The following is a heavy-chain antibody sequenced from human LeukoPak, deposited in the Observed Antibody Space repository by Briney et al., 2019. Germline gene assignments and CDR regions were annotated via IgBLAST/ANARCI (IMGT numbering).Heavy chain of an antibody. CDR3: AKDIAVAGRNAFDI. D-gene: IGHD6-19*01. V-gene: IGHV3-21*01. CDR2: ISSSSSYI. Sequence: GGSLRLSCAASGFTFSSYSMNWVRQAPGKGLEWVSSISSSSSYIYYADSVKGRFIISRDNAKNSLYLQMNSLRAEDTAVYYCAKDIAVAGRNAFDIWGQGTMVTVSS. J-gene: IGHJ3*02. CDR1: GFTFSSYS.